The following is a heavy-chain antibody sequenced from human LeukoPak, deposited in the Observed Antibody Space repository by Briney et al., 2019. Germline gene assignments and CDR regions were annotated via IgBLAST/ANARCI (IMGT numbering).Heavy chain of an antibody. V-gene: IGHV1-18*01. Sequence: ASVKVSCKASGGTFSSYAISWVRQAPGQGLEWMGWISAYNGNTNYAQKLQGRVTMTTDTSTSTAYMELRSLRSDDTAVYYCARDYSGSSYFDYWGQGTLVTVSS. J-gene: IGHJ4*02. CDR2: ISAYNGNT. CDR1: GGTFSSYA. D-gene: IGHD1-26*01. CDR3: ARDYSGSSYFDY.